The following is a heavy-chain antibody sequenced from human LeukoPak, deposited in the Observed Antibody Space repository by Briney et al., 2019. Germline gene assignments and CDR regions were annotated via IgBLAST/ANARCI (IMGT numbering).Heavy chain of an antibody. Sequence: GGSLRLSCAASGFTFSSYSMNWVRQAPGKGLEWVSSISSSSSYIYYADSVKGRFTISRDNAKNSLYLQMISLRAEDTAVYYCARGRSSWYPPWGQGTLVTVSS. V-gene: IGHV3-21*04. CDR3: ARGRSSWYPP. J-gene: IGHJ4*02. D-gene: IGHD6-13*01. CDR1: GFTFSSYS. CDR2: ISSSSSYI.